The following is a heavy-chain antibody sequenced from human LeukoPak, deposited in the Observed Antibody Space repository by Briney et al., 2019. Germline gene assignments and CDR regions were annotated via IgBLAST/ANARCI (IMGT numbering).Heavy chain of an antibody. V-gene: IGHV3-7*01. CDR2: INQDGSEK. CDR3: ARESTAGYNSSWYGFRN. Sequence: GGSLRLSCPASGFTFSGYWMSWVRQAPGKGLQWVATINQDGSEKYYVDSVKGRFTITRDNAKNSLFLQMGSLRVEDTAVYYCARESTAGYNSSWYGFRNWGQGTLVSVSS. D-gene: IGHD6-13*01. J-gene: IGHJ1*01. CDR1: GFTFSGYW.